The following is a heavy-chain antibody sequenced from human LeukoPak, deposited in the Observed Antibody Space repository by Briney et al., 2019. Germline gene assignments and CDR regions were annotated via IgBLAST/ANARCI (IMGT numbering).Heavy chain of an antibody. V-gene: IGHV4-34*01. Sequence: SETLSLTRAVYGGSFSSYYWSWIRQPPGKGLEWIGEINHSGSTNYNPSLKSRVTISVDTSKNQFSLKLSSVTAADTAVYYCARAQPYSSGWYDAFDIWGQGTMVTVSS. CDR3: ARAQPYSSGWYDAFDI. CDR1: GGSFSSYY. J-gene: IGHJ3*02. D-gene: IGHD6-19*01. CDR2: INHSGST.